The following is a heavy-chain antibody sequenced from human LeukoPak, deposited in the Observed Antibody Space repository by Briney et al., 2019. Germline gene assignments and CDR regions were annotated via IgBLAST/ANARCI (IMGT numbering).Heavy chain of an antibody. V-gene: IGHV4-59*01. CDR2: IYYSGST. Sequence: SETLSLTCTVSGGSISSYYWSWIRQPPGEGLERIGYIYYSGSTNYNPSLMSRVTISVDTSKNQFSLKLSSVTAADTAVYYCARVRYNWNPTGAFDIWGQGTMVTVSS. CDR3: ARVRYNWNPTGAFDI. D-gene: IGHD1-20*01. CDR1: GGSISSYY. J-gene: IGHJ3*02.